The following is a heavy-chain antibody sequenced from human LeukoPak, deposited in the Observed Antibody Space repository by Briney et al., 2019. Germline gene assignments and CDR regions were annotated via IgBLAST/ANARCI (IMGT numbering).Heavy chain of an antibody. CDR2: INPNSGGT. V-gene: IGHV1-2*06. D-gene: IGHD5-18*01. Sequence: GASVKVSCKASEYTFTCYYMHWVRQAPGQGLEWMGRINPNSGGTNYAQKFQGRVTMTRDTSISTAYMELSRLRSDDTAVYYCVRDVLLDGYSYGMGWGQGTLVTVSS. CDR1: EYTFTCYY. J-gene: IGHJ4*02. CDR3: VRDVLLDGYSYGMG.